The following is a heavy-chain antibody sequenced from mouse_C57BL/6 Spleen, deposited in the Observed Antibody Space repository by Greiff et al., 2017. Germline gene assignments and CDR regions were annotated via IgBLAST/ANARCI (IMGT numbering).Heavy chain of an antibody. CDR2: ISSGGDYS. CDR1: GFTFSSYA. CDR3: TRDREGYDADYYARDD. V-gene: IGHV5-9-1*02. Sequence: EVQVVESGEGLVKPGGSLKLSCAASGFTFSSYAMSWVRQTPEKRLEWVAYISSGGDYSYYADTVKGRFTISRDHARNTLYLQMSSLKSEDTAMYYCTRDREGYDADYYARDDWGQGTSVTVSS. D-gene: IGHD2-2*01. J-gene: IGHJ4*01.